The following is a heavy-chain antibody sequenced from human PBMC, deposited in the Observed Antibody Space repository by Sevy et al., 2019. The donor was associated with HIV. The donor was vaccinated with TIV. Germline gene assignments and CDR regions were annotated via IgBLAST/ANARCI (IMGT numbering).Heavy chain of an antibody. D-gene: IGHD2-8*01. Sequence: GESLRLSCAASGFTFSKYSMSWVRQPPGKGLEWVSTLSFGCGEINHADSVKGRLTISRDNSKNSLYLQMNNLRAEDKGVYYCAREGCTKPHDYWGQGTLVTVSS. CDR3: AREGCTKPHDY. CDR1: GFTFSKYS. V-gene: IGHV3-23*01. J-gene: IGHJ4*02. CDR2: LSFGCGEI.